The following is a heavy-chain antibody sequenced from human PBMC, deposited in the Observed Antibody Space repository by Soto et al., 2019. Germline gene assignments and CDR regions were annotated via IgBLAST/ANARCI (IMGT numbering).Heavy chain of an antibody. CDR2: MNPNSGNT. V-gene: IGHV1-8*01. CDR1: GYTFTSYD. CDR3: SRAAAGFHYYYYMDV. J-gene: IGHJ6*03. Sequence: ASVKVSCKASGYTFTSYDINWVRQATGQGLEWMGWMNPNSGNTGYAQKFQGRVTMTRNTSISTAYMELSSLRSEDTAVYYCSRAAAGFHYYYYMDVWGKGTTVTVAS. D-gene: IGHD6-13*01.